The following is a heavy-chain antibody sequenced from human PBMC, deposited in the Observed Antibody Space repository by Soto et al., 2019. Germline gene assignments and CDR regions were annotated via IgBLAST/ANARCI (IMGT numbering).Heavy chain of an antibody. CDR1: GGTFSSYT. Sequence: SVKVSCKASGGTFSSYTISWVRQAPGQGLEWMGRIIPILGIANYAQKFQGRVTITADKSTSTAYMELSSLRSEDTAVYYCARATYGDYEAIDYWGQGTLVTVSS. CDR2: IIPILGIA. J-gene: IGHJ4*02. D-gene: IGHD4-17*01. CDR3: ARATYGDYEAIDY. V-gene: IGHV1-69*02.